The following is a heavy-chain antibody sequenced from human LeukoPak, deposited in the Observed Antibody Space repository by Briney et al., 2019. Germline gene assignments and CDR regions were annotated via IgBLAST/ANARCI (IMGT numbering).Heavy chain of an antibody. J-gene: IGHJ4*02. D-gene: IGHD6-13*01. CDR3: ARDLDSSSWAF. V-gene: IGHV3-21*01. Sequence: SVKGRFTISRDNAKNSLYLQMHSLRAEGTAVYYCARDLDSSSWAFGGQGTLVTVSS.